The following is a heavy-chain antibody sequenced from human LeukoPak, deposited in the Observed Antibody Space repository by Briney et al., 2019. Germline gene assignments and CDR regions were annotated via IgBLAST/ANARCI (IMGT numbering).Heavy chain of an antibody. J-gene: IGHJ5*02. Sequence: PSETLSLTCTVSGGSISSYYWSWIRQPAGKGLEWIGRVYTSGSTNYNPSLKSRVTMSVDTSKNQFSLKLSSVTAADTAVYYCARDNYYDSSGYYYEYNWFDPWGQGTLVTVSS. CDR2: VYTSGST. V-gene: IGHV4-4*07. CDR1: GGSISSYY. D-gene: IGHD3-22*01. CDR3: ARDNYYDSSGYYYEYNWFDP.